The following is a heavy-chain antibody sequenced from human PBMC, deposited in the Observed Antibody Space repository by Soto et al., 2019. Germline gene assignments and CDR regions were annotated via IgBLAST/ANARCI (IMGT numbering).Heavy chain of an antibody. CDR1: GGSISSGGYF. J-gene: IGHJ4*02. V-gene: IGHV4-30-2*01. D-gene: IGHD2-15*01. CDR2: IYHSGST. CDR3: ARHTPAISISDH. Sequence: PSETLSLTCVVSGGSISSGGYFWSWIRQPPGKGLEWIGYIYHSGSTYYNPSLKSRVTISVDRSKNQFSLKLSSVTAADTAVYYCARHTPAISISDHWGQGTLVTVSS.